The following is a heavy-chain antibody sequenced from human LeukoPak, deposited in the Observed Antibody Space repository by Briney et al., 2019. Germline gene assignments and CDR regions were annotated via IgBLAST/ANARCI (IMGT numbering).Heavy chain of an antibody. Sequence: GWSLRLSCAASGFTFSSCAMTWVRQAPGKGLEWVSGISGSGGSTYYADSVKGRFTISRDNSKNTLYLQMNSLRAEDTAVYYCAKGSYSSGWYESDYWGQGTLVTVSS. J-gene: IGHJ4*02. CDR3: AKGSYSSGWYESDY. D-gene: IGHD6-19*01. CDR2: ISGSGGST. V-gene: IGHV3-23*01. CDR1: GFTFSSCA.